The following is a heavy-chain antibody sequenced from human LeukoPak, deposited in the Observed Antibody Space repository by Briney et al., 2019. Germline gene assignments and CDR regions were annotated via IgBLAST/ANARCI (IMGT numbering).Heavy chain of an antibody. J-gene: IGHJ5*02. CDR1: GCSISSRSYY. CDR2: IYYSGST. CDR3: ANRWRGFLDP. Sequence: SETLSLTCTVSGCSISSRSYYWGWIRQPPGKGLEWIGSIYYSGSTYCNPSLKSRVTIFVDTSKNQFSLKLRSVTAADTAVYYCANRWRGFLDPWGQGTLVTVSS. D-gene: IGHD2-15*01. V-gene: IGHV4-39*01.